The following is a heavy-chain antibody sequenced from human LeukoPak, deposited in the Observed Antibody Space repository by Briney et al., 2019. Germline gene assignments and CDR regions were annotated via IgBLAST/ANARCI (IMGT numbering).Heavy chain of an antibody. J-gene: IGHJ3*02. Sequence: SETLSLTCTVSGDSISGYYWTWIRQPPGKGLEWMGFIYYTGTTNYNPSLRSRVTISVDTSKNQFALRLSSVTAADTAVYYCARFPGNDFWSGYYRDAFDIWGQGTMVTVSS. CDR3: ARFPGNDFWSGYYRDAFDI. D-gene: IGHD3-3*01. V-gene: IGHV4-59*08. CDR1: GDSISGYY. CDR2: IYYTGTT.